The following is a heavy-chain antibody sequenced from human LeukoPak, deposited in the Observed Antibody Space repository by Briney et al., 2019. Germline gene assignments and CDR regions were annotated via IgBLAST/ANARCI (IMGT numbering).Heavy chain of an antibody. D-gene: IGHD5-18*01. J-gene: IGHJ4*02. V-gene: IGHV4-61*02. CDR2: IYTSGST. CDR3: ARESTGYSYGEV. Sequence: SETLSLTCTVSGGSISSGSYYWSWIRQPAGKGLEWIGRIYTSGSTNYNPSLKSRVTISVDTSKSQFSLKLSSVTAADTAVYYCARESTGYSYGEVWGQGTLVTVSS. CDR1: GGSISSGSYY.